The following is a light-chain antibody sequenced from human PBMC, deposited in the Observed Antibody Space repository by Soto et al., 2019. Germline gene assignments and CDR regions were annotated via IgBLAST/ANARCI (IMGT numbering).Light chain of an antibody. J-gene: IGKJ1*01. Sequence: DIQMPQSPSPLSASLGDRVTITCRASQNINSWLAWYQQKPGKAPNLLIYEASSLESGVPSRFGGSGSGTEFTLTISSLQPDDFATYYCQQYNSYSWTFGQGTKVDIK. CDR3: QQYNSYSWT. CDR1: QNINSW. CDR2: EAS. V-gene: IGKV1-5*03.